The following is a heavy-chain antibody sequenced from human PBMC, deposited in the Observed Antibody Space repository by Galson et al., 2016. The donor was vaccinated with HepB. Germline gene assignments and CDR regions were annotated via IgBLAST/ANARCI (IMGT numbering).Heavy chain of an antibody. Sequence: SLRLSCAASGFTFRTYAMHWVRQAPGKGLEWVAIISYDGSKKYYADSVKGRFTISRDNSKNTLNLQMNSLRIEDTAVYYCAKDRAYSSGWYGEFDSWGQGTLVTVSS. D-gene: IGHD6-19*01. V-gene: IGHV3-30*18. CDR3: AKDRAYSSGWYGEFDS. J-gene: IGHJ4*02. CDR1: GFTFRTYA. CDR2: ISYDGSKK.